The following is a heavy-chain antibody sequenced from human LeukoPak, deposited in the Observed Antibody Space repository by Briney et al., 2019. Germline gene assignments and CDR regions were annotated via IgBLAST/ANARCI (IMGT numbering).Heavy chain of an antibody. D-gene: IGHD3-3*01. Sequence: GGSLRLSCAASGFTFSSYSMNWVRQAPGKGLEWVSSISSSSSYIYYADSVKGRFTISRDNAKNSLYLQMNSLRTEDTALYYCAKDIGDDLLGYWGQGTLVTVSS. CDR1: GFTFSSYS. V-gene: IGHV3-21*04. J-gene: IGHJ4*02. CDR2: ISSSSSYI. CDR3: AKDIGDDLLGY.